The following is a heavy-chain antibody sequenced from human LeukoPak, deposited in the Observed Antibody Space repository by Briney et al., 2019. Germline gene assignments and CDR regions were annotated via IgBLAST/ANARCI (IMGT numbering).Heavy chain of an antibody. CDR1: GFTFSSYS. V-gene: IGHV3-21*01. Sequence: PGGSLRLSCAASGFTFSSYSLNWVRQAPGKGLEWVSSISSSSSYIYYADSVKGRFTISRDNAKNSLYLQMNSLRAEDTAVYYCARDRYSDYDSFDYWGQGTLVTVSS. D-gene: IGHD5-12*01. CDR3: ARDRYSDYDSFDY. CDR2: ISSSSSYI. J-gene: IGHJ4*02.